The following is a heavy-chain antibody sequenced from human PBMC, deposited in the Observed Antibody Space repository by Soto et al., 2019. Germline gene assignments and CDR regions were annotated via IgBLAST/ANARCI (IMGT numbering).Heavy chain of an antibody. D-gene: IGHD3-22*01. CDR1: GGTFSSSA. V-gene: IGHV1-69*01. CDR2: IIPIFGTA. J-gene: IGHJ4*02. CDR3: AKETYYYDSSGYYYPLSFDV. Sequence: VSCKASGGTFSSSAISWVRQAPGQGLEWMGGIIPIFGTANYAQKFQGRVTITADESTSTAYMELSSLRSEDTAVYYCAKETYYYDSSGYYYPLSFDVWGQGTLVTVSS.